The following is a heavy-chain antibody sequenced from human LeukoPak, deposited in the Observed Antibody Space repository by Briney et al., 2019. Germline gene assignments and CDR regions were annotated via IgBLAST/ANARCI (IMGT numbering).Heavy chain of an antibody. D-gene: IGHD4-17*01. CDR3: ARVPGDYGWFGNYYYMDV. J-gene: IGHJ6*03. V-gene: IGHV1-18*01. CDR2: ISAYNGNT. CDR1: GYTFTSYG. Sequence: ASVKVSCKASGYTFTSYGIGWVRQAPGQGLEWMGWISAYNGNTNYAQKLQGRVTMTTDTSTSTAYMELRSLRSDDTAVYYCARVPGDYGWFGNYYYMDVWGKGTTVSVFS.